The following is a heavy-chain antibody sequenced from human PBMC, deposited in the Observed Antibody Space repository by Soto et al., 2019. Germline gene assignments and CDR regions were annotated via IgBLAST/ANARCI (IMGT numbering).Heavy chain of an antibody. J-gene: IGHJ1*01. V-gene: IGHV3-23*01. CDR1: EFTFSNYA. Sequence: GGSLRLSCAASEFTFSNYAMSWVRQAPGKGLEWVSAISYGGGTTYYADSVKGRFTISRDNSKNTLYLQMNSLRAEDTAVEDGAKRTVGWYFELWGQGTLVPVSS. D-gene: IGHD1-26*01. CDR3: AKRTVGWYFEL. CDR2: ISYGGGTT.